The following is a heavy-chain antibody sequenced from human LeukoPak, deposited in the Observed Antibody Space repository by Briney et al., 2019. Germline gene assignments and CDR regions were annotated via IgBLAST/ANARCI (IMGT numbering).Heavy chain of an antibody. V-gene: IGHV1-69*13. CDR3: ARGEVPPHYFDS. CDR1: GYTITNNW. Sequence: ASVKVSCKASGYTITNNWMHWVRQAPGQGLEWMGGIIPIFGTANYAQRFQGRVTITADESTTTAYMEVSSLRSEDTAVYYCARGEVPPHYFDSWGQGTLVTVSS. J-gene: IGHJ4*02. CDR2: IIPIFGTA.